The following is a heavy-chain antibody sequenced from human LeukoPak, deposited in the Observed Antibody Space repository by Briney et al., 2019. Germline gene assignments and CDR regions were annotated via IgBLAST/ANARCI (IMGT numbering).Heavy chain of an antibody. D-gene: IGHD3-22*01. CDR2: ISSSSSTI. V-gene: IGHV3-48*01. Sequence: GGSLRLSCAASGFTFSSYEMNWVRQAPGKGLEWVSYISSSSSTIYYADSVKGRFTISRDNAKNSLYLQMNSLRAEDTAVYYCARDLISVLYYYDSSGYSTLGYWGQGTLVTVSS. J-gene: IGHJ4*02. CDR1: GFTFSSYE. CDR3: ARDLISVLYYYDSSGYSTLGY.